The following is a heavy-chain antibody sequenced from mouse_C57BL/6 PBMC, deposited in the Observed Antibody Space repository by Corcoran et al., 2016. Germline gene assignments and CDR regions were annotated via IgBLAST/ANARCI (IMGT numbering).Heavy chain of an antibody. CDR2: IYPRSGNT. D-gene: IGHD1-1*01. Sequence: QVQLQQSGAELARPGASVKLSCKASGYTFTSYGISWVKQRTGQGLEWIGEIYPRSGNTYYNEKFKGKATLTADKSSSTAYLELRSLTSEDSAVYFCARGDGRVYFDYWGQGTTLTVSS. CDR1: GYTFTSYG. J-gene: IGHJ2*01. CDR3: ARGDGRVYFDY. V-gene: IGHV1-81*01.